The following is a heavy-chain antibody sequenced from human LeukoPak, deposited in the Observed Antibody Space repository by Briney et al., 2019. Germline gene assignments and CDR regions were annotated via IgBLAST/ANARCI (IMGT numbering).Heavy chain of an antibody. CDR1: GYTFTSYG. J-gene: IGHJ6*03. V-gene: IGHV1-18*01. CDR2: ISAYNGNT. Sequence: ASVKVSCKASGYTFTSYGISWVRQAPGQGLEWMGWISAYNGNTNYAQKLQGRVTMTTDTSTSTAYMELRRLRSDDTAVYYCARAIGYSSSWGLPYYYYYMDVWGKGTTVTVSS. D-gene: IGHD6-13*01. CDR3: ARAIGYSSSWGLPYYYYYMDV.